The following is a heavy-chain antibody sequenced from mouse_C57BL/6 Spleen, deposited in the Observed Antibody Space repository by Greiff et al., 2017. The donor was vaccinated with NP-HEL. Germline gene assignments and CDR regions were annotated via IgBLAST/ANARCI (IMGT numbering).Heavy chain of an antibody. D-gene: IGHD2-5*01. V-gene: IGHV1-82*01. CDR1: GYAFSSSG. Sequence: QVQLKQSGPELVKPGASVKISCKAPGYAFSSSGLNWVKQRPGKGLGWIGRIYPGDGDTNYNGKFKGKATLTADKSSSTAYMQLSSLTSEDSAVYFCASEGSNYPYYYAMDYWGQGTSVTVSS. CDR3: ASEGSNYPYYYAMDY. CDR2: IYPGDGDT. J-gene: IGHJ4*01.